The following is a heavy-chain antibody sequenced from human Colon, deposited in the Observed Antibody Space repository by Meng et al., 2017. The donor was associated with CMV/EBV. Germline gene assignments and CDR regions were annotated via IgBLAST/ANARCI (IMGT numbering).Heavy chain of an antibody. Sequence: GESLMISCAASGFTFSSYEMNWVRQAPGTGLEWVLYISSSGSTTYYADFVKGRFTISRDNAKNSLYLQMNSLRAEDTAVYYCASLGGSYQGGVDYWGQGTLVTVSS. CDR3: ASLGGSYQGGVDY. CDR2: ISSSGSTT. J-gene: IGHJ4*02. CDR1: GFTFSSYE. D-gene: IGHD1-26*01. V-gene: IGHV3-48*03.